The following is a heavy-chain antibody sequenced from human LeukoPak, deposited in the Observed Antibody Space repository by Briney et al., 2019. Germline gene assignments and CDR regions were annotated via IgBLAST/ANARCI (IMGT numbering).Heavy chain of an antibody. CDR3: ARDSRLGLKRNPFDY. CDR2: ISYDGSNK. J-gene: IGHJ4*02. Sequence: GGSLRLSCAASGFTFSSYAMHWVRQAPGKGLEWVAVISYDGSNKYYADSVKGRFTISGDSSKNTLYLQMNSLRAEDTAVYYCARDSRLGLKRNPFDYWGQGTLVTVSS. V-gene: IGHV3-30-3*01. CDR1: GFTFSSYA. D-gene: IGHD1-14*01.